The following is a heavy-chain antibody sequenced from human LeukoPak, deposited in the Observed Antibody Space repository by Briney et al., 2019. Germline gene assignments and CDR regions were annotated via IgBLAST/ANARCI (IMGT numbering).Heavy chain of an antibody. J-gene: IGHJ4*02. CDR3: ARLRDDVTKFDS. V-gene: IGHV3-7*01. Sequence: GGSLRLSCEASGFIFSNYWMTWVRQAPGKGLEWVASIKQDKSQIHYVESVKGRLTISRDNAKSSLFLQMNNLRVEDTAVYYCARLRDDVTKFDSWGQGTLVTVSS. D-gene: IGHD2-8*01. CDR1: GFIFSNYW. CDR2: IKQDKSQI.